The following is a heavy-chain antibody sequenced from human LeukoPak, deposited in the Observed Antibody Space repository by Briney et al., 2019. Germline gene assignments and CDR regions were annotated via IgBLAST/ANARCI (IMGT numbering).Heavy chain of an antibody. CDR3: AKDPEKWLQLRLGFSD. CDR2: ISGSGDST. CDR1: GFTFSNFG. Sequence: PGGSLRLSCAASGFTFSNFGMSWVRQAPGKGLEWVSGISGSGDSTYYADSVKGRFTISRDNSKNTLYLQMNSLRAEDTAVYYCAKDPEKWLQLRLGFSDWGQGTLVTVSS. D-gene: IGHD5-24*01. V-gene: IGHV3-23*01. J-gene: IGHJ4*02.